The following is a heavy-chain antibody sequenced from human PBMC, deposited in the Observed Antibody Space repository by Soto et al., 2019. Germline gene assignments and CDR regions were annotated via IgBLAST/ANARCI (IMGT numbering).Heavy chain of an antibody. CDR3: ARESPGIAVAGTFDY. CDR1: GYTFTSYY. D-gene: IGHD6-19*01. V-gene: IGHV1-46*01. CDR2: INPSGGST. J-gene: IGHJ4*02. Sequence: GASVKVSCKASGYTFTSYYMHWVRQAPGQGLEWMGIINPSGGSTSYAQKFQGRVTMTRDTSTSTVYMELSSLRSEDTAVYYCARESPGIAVAGTFDYWGQGTLVTVS.